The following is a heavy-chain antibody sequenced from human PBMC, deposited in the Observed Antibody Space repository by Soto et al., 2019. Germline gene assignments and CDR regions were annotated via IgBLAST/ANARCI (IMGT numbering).Heavy chain of an antibody. Sequence: WASVKVSCKASGYPFTTFGIIWVRQAPGLGLEWMGWISVYNGNTDYAQKFQGRVTMTTDTSTSTAYMEVRSLRFDDTAVYYCARDREAARPGWFDPWGQGTLVTVSS. D-gene: IGHD6-6*01. CDR1: GYPFTTFG. CDR3: ARDREAARPGWFDP. CDR2: ISVYNGNT. J-gene: IGHJ5*02. V-gene: IGHV1-18*04.